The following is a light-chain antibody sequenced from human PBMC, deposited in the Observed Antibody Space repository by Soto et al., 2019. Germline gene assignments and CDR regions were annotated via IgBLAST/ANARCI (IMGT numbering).Light chain of an antibody. CDR3: QQRYNWPLT. V-gene: IGKV3D-20*02. CDR1: QIVMSNY. J-gene: IGKJ4*01. Sequence: EIVLTQSPGTLSLSPVEIATLSCMSSQIVMSNYLAWYQQKPGQAPRLLIYDASSRATGIPARFGGSGSGTDFTLTISSLEPEDFAVYYCQQRYNWPLTCGGGTKVDIK. CDR2: DAS.